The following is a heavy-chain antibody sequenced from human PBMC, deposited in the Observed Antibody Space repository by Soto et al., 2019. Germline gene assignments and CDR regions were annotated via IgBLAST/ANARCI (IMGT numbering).Heavy chain of an antibody. V-gene: IGHV4-39*01. J-gene: IGHJ5*02. Sequence: PSETLSLTCTVSGGSISSSSYYWGWIRQPPGKGLEWIGSIYYSGSTYYNPSLKSRVTISVDTSKNQFSLKLSSVTAADTAVYYCARHDGSGSYANWFDTWGQGTLVTVSS. CDR2: IYYSGST. D-gene: IGHD3-10*01. CDR1: GGSISSSSYY. CDR3: ARHDGSGSYANWFDT.